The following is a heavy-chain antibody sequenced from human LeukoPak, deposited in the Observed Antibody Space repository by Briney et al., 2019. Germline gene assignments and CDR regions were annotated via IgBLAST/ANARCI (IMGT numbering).Heavy chain of an antibody. CDR2: ISSSSSYT. CDR3: AREGYSKVGFDY. CDR1: GFTFSDYY. D-gene: IGHD4-11*01. V-gene: IGHV3-11*06. Sequence: GGSLRLSCAASGFTFSDYYMSWIRQAPGKGLEWVSYISSSSSYTDYADSVKGRFTISRDNAKNSLNLQMNSLRVEDTAVYYCAREGYSKVGFDYWGQGTLVTVSS. J-gene: IGHJ4*02.